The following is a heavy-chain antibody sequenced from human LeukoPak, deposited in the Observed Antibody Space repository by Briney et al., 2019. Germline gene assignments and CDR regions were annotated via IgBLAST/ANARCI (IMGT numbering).Heavy chain of an antibody. D-gene: IGHD6-13*01. Sequence: SETLSLTCAVYGESFSGYYWSWIRQPPGKGLEWIGEINHSGRTNYNPSLKSRVTISVDTSKNQFSLKLSSVTAADTAVYYCARFSAAGPYYFDYWGQGTLVTVSS. V-gene: IGHV4-34*01. CDR1: GESFSGYY. CDR3: ARFSAAGPYYFDY. CDR2: INHSGRT. J-gene: IGHJ4*02.